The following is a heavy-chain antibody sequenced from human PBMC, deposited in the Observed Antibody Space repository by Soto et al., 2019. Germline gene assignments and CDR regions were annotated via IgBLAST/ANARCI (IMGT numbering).Heavy chain of an antibody. CDR2: ISAYNGNT. CDR1: GYTFTSYG. V-gene: IGHV1-18*01. D-gene: IGHD3-16*02. CDR3: ARAISLTSDAWGLHLGELSSFDY. J-gene: IGHJ4*02. Sequence: ASVKVSCKASGYTFTSYGISWVRQAPGQGLEWMGWISAYNGNTNYAQKLQGRVTMTTDTSTGTAYMELRSLRSDDTAVYYCARAISLTSDAWGLHLGELSSFDYWGQGTLVTVSS.